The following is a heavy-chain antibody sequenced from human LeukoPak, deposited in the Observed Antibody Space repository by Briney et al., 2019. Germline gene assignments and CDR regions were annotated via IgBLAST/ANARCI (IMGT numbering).Heavy chain of an antibody. CDR3: AIDDSSGFSDI. CDR2: IIPIFGTA. D-gene: IGHD3-22*01. CDR1: GGTFSSYA. J-gene: IGHJ4*02. Sequence: SVKVSCKASGGTFSSYAISWVRQAPGQGFEWMGGIIPIFGTANYAQKFQGRVTITTDESSSTVYMQLSSLRSEDTAVYYCAIDDSSGFSDIWGQGTLVTVSS. V-gene: IGHV1-69*05.